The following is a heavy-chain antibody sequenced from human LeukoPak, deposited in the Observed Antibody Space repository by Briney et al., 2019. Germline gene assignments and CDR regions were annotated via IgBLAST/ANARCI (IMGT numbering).Heavy chain of an antibody. CDR3: ASGFSSGWSPYYFDY. CDR1: GYTFTGYY. D-gene: IGHD6-19*01. J-gene: IGHJ4*02. CDR2: INPNSGGT. Sequence: ASVKVSCKASGYTFTGYYMHWVRQAPGQGLEWMGWINPNSGGTNYAQKFQGRVTMTRDTSISTAYMELSRLRSDDTAVYYCASGFSSGWSPYYFDYWGQGTLVTASS. V-gene: IGHV1-2*02.